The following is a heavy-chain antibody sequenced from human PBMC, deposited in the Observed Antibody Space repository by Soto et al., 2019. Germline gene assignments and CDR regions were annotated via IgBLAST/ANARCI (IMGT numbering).Heavy chain of an antibody. CDR2: ISSSSSYI. CDR1: GFTFSSYS. V-gene: IGHV3-21*01. J-gene: IGHJ6*02. CDR3: ARDNKEYYYGMDV. Sequence: GGSLRLSCAASGFTFSSYSMNWVRQAPGKGLEWVSSISSSSSYIYYADSVKGRFTISRDNAKNSLYLQMNSLRAEDTAVYHCARDNKEYYYGMDVWGQGTTVTVSS.